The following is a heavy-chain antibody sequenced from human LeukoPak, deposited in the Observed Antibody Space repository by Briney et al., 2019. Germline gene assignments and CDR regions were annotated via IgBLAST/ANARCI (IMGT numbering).Heavy chain of an antibody. CDR1: GFIFSSYS. Sequence: GGSLRLSCAAPGFIFSSYSMVWARQALGKGLEWVSSIDRSSRYIYYADSMKGRFTVSRDNAKNSLYLQMRSLRAEDTAVYYCVRDEGRAGESNFDFWGQGTLVTVSS. V-gene: IGHV3-21*01. CDR2: IDRSSRYI. CDR3: VRDEGRAGESNFDF. D-gene: IGHD3-16*01. J-gene: IGHJ4*02.